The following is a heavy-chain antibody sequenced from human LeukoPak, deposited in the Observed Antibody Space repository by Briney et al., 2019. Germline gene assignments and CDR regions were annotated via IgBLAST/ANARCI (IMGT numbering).Heavy chain of an antibody. J-gene: IGHJ4*02. CDR1: GFTFSSYA. D-gene: IGHD1-1*01. CDR3: ARQSSNDNFPRYFDR. Sequence: PGGSLRLSCAASGFTFSSYAMSWIRQRPGKGLEWIATVSDSGVTYNKPSLKSRVTISVDTSNNQFSLRVTAMTAADTAVYFCARQSSNDNFPRYFDRWGQGTLVTVSS. CDR2: VSDSGVT. V-gene: IGHV4-39*01.